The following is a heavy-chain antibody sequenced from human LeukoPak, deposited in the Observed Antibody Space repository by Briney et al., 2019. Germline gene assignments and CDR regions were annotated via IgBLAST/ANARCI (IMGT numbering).Heavy chain of an antibody. D-gene: IGHD6-13*01. CDR2: IYQSGST. Sequence: SETLSLTCTVSGGSISSGGYYWSWFRQPPGRGLEWFGYIYQSGSTYYNPSLKSRVTISVDTSKNQFSLKLSSVTAADTAVYYCARQTPVAAAGTEIWGQGTLVTVSS. CDR1: GGSISSGGYY. J-gene: IGHJ4*02. CDR3: ARQTPVAAAGTEI. V-gene: IGHV4-30-2*03.